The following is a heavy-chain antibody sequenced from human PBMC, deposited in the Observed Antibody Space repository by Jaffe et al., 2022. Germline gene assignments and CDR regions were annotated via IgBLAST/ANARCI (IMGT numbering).Heavy chain of an antibody. CDR2: INHSGST. CDR1: GGSFSGYY. V-gene: IGHV4-34*01. J-gene: IGHJ5*02. CDR3: ARGPDRQPRRSSTSQVVAATRGGYWFDP. D-gene: IGHD2-15*01. Sequence: QVQLQQWGAGLLKPSETLSLTCAVYGGSFSGYYWSWIRQPPGKGLEWIGEINHSGSTNYNPSLKSRVTISVDTSKNQFSLKLSSVTAADTAVYYCARGPDRQPRRSSTSQVVAATRGGYWFDPWGQGTLVTVSS.